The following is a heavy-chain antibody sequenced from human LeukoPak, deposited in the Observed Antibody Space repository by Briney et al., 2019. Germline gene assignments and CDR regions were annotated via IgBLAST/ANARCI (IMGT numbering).Heavy chain of an antibody. Sequence: GGSLRLSCAASGFTFRNYWMSWVRQAPGTGLEWVADIKQDGSDRNYVTSVRGRFTISRDNAESSLYLQMNSLRVEDTAVYYCVRNLAVAGTCFDSWGQGTLVTVSS. CDR3: VRNLAVAGTCFDS. D-gene: IGHD6-19*01. CDR1: GFTFRNYW. V-gene: IGHV3-7*03. CDR2: IKQDGSDR. J-gene: IGHJ4*02.